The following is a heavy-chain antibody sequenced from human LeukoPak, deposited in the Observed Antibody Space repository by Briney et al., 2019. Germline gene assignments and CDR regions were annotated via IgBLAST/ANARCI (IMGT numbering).Heavy chain of an antibody. CDR3: ASGDTTLVYFDY. CDR2: IFYSGST. CDR1: GGSISSYY. Sequence: SETLSLTCTVSGGSISSYYWSWIRQPPGKGLEWIGYIFYSGSTSYNPSLKSRVTISVDTSKNQFSLKVTSVAAADTAVYYCASGDTTLVYFDYWGQGTLVTVSS. V-gene: IGHV4-59*01. D-gene: IGHD1-1*01. J-gene: IGHJ4*02.